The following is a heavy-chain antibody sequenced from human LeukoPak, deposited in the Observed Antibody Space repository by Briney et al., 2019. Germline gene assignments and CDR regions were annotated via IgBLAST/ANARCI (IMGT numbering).Heavy chain of an antibody. CDR2: IWYDGSNK. CDR1: GFTFSSYG. J-gene: IGHJ4*02. D-gene: IGHD5-18*01. Sequence: PGGSLRLSCAASGFTFSSYGMHWVRQAPGKGLEWVAVIWYDGSNKYYADSVKGRFTISRDNSKNTLYLQMNSLRAEDTAVYYCARDGVRYRIIGYFDYWGQGTLVTVSS. V-gene: IGHV3-33*01. CDR3: ARDGVRYRIIGYFDY.